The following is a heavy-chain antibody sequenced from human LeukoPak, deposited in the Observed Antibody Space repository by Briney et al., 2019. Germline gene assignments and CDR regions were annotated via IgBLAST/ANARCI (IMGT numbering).Heavy chain of an antibody. V-gene: IGHV3-11*06. CDR3: ARVLATGGVTYYFDY. J-gene: IGHJ4*02. Sequence: GGSLRLSCAAPGFTFSDYYMSWIRQAPGKGLEWVSYISSSSSYTNYADSVKGRFPISRDNAKNSLFLQMNSLRAEDTAVYYCARVLATGGVTYYFDYWGQGTLVTVSS. D-gene: IGHD5-12*01. CDR1: GFTFSDYY. CDR2: ISSSSSYT.